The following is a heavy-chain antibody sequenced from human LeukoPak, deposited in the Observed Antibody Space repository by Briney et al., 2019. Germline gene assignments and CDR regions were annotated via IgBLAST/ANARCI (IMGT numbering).Heavy chain of an antibody. CDR2: TYSSGST. CDR1: GVSISISSYY. V-gene: IGHV4-39*01. D-gene: IGHD2-15*01. CDR3: ARGQGSDY. J-gene: IGHJ4*02. Sequence: SETLSLTCNVSGVSISISSYYWGWIRQPPGKGLEWIGSTYSSGSTYYNSSLKSRVTISIDTSKNQVSLKMSSVTAADTAVYYCARGQGSDYWGQGTLVTVSS.